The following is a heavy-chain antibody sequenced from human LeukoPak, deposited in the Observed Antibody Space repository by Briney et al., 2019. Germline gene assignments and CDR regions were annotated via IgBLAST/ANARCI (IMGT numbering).Heavy chain of an antibody. J-gene: IGHJ4*02. CDR1: GYSFTTYW. Sequence: GEPLKICCRGSGYSFTTYWIGWVRQMPGEGLEWMGIIYPGDSDTRYTPSFQGQDTMSADKSINTAYLQWSSLKASDTAMYYCARRQGCSSTSCPPDYWGQGTLVTVSP. CDR3: ARRQGCSSTSCPPDY. CDR2: IYPGDSDT. D-gene: IGHD2-2*01. V-gene: IGHV5-51*01.